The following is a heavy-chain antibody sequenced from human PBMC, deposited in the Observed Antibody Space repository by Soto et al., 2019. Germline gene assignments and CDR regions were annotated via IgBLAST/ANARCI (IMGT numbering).Heavy chain of an antibody. J-gene: IGHJ5*02. D-gene: IGHD6-13*01. V-gene: IGHV4-34*01. CDR1: GGSFSSYY. CDR2: ITHSGST. Sequence: PSETLSLTCAVYGGSFSSYYWSWIRQPPGKGLEWIGEITHSGSTNYNPSLKSRVTISVDTSKNQFSLKLSSVTAADTAVYYCARFGRQQLVRRNWFDLWGQGTLVTVSS. CDR3: ARFGRQQLVRRNWFDL.